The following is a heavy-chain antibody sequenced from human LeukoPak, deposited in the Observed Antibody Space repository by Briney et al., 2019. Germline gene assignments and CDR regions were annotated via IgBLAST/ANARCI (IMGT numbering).Heavy chain of an antibody. Sequence: SETLSLTCTVSGGSISSSSYYWGWIRQPPGKGLEWIGSIYYSGSTYYNPSLKSRVTISVDTSKNQFSLKLSSVTAADTAVYYCARGGITMVRGVRSSNWFDPWGQGTLVTVSS. D-gene: IGHD3-10*01. CDR1: GGSISSSSYY. CDR2: IYYSGST. J-gene: IGHJ5*02. CDR3: ARGGITMVRGVRSSNWFDP. V-gene: IGHV4-39*01.